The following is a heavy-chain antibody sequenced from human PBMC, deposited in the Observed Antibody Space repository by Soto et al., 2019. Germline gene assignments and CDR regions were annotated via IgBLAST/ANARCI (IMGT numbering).Heavy chain of an antibody. V-gene: IGHV4-59*01. CDR1: SGSIGTYF. CDR3: ARARGGTYDAFDI. J-gene: IGHJ3*02. CDR2: IYYSGTT. D-gene: IGHD3-16*01. Sequence: QVQLRESGPGLVKPSETLSLTCTVSSGSIGTYFWSWIRQPPGKGLEWIGYIYYSGTTNYNPSLKSRVTIFLDTSKNQFSLRLSSVTAADTAVYYCARARGGTYDAFDIWGQGTLVNVSS.